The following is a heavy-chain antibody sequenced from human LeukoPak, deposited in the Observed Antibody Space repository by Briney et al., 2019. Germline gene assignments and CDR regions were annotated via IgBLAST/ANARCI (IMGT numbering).Heavy chain of an antibody. Sequence: SETLSLTCAVYGGSFSGYYWSWIRQPPGKGLEWIGEINHSGSTNYNPSLKSRVTISVDTSKNQFSLKLSSVTAADTAVYYCARASEYCSGGSCYPTPMAIWGQGTMVTVSS. CDR3: ARASEYCSGGSCYPTPMAI. J-gene: IGHJ3*02. CDR1: GGSFSGYY. CDR2: INHSGST. V-gene: IGHV4-34*01. D-gene: IGHD2-15*01.